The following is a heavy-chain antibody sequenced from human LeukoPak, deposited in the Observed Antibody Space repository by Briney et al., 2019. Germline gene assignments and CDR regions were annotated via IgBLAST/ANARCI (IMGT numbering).Heavy chain of an antibody. V-gene: IGHV1-46*01. J-gene: IGHJ3*02. D-gene: IGHD2-8*01. Sequence: ASVTVSFTASGYTFTSYYMHWVRQAPGQGLEWMGIINPSGGSTSYAQKFQGRVTMTRDTSTSTVYMELSSLRSEDTAVYYCARAVPYGDAFDIWGQGTMVTVSS. CDR3: ARAVPYGDAFDI. CDR2: INPSGGST. CDR1: GYTFTSYY.